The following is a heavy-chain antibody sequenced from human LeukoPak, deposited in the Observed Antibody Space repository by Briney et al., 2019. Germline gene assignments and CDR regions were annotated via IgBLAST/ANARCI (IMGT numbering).Heavy chain of an antibody. Sequence: SETLSLTCTVSGGSISSYCWSWIRQPPGKGLEWIGYIYYSGSTNYNPSLKSRVTISVDTSKNQFSLKLSSVTAADTAVYYCAREYYDILTGSQTPVFDYWGQGTLVTVSS. V-gene: IGHV4-59*01. CDR2: IYYSGST. J-gene: IGHJ4*02. CDR1: GGSISSYC. CDR3: AREYYDILTGSQTPVFDY. D-gene: IGHD3-9*01.